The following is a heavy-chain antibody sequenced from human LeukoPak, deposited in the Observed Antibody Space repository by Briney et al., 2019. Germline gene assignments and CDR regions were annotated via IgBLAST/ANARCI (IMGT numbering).Heavy chain of an antibody. V-gene: IGHV3-30*18. J-gene: IGHJ1*01. D-gene: IGHD1-26*01. CDR1: GLTFSSYG. CDR2: ISYDGSNK. Sequence: PGGSLRLSCAASGLTFSSYGMHWVRQAPGKGLEWVAVISYDGSNKYYADSVKGRFTISRDNSKNTLYLQMNSLRAEDTAVYYCAKDRIVGATEYFQHWGQGTLVTVSS. CDR3: AKDRIVGATEYFQH.